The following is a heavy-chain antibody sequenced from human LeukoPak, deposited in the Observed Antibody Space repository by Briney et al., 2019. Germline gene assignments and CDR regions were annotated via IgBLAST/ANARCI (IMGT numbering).Heavy chain of an antibody. CDR3: ARGPVTLDGSGPYY. Sequence: GGSLRLSCAASGFTFSSYWMHWVRQAPGKGLVWVSRINSDWSSTGYADSVKGRFTISRDNAKNTLYLQMNSLRAEDTAVYYCARGPVTLDGSGPYYWGQGNLVTVSS. CDR1: GFTFSSYW. CDR2: INSDWSST. D-gene: IGHD3-10*01. J-gene: IGHJ4*02. V-gene: IGHV3-74*01.